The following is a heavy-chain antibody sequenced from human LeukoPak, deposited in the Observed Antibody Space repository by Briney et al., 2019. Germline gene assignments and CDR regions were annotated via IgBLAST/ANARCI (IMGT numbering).Heavy chain of an antibody. D-gene: IGHD4-17*01. CDR1: GFTFSSFA. CDR2: ISSDGSRT. Sequence: GGSLRLSCGASGFTFSSFAMHWVRQSPGKGLEYISAISSDGSRTYYANSVKGRFSISRDNSKNTLYLQMGSLRAEDMAVYYCAREPGNNGDLDYWGQGTLVTVSS. V-gene: IGHV3-64*01. CDR3: AREPGNNGDLDY. J-gene: IGHJ4*02.